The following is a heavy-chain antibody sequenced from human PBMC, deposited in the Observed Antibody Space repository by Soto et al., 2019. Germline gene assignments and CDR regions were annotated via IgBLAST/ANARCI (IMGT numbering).Heavy chain of an antibody. J-gene: IGHJ4*02. V-gene: IGHV3-11*01. CDR1: GFTFSDYY. Sequence: GGSLRLSCAASGFTFSDYYMSWIRQAPGKGLEWVSYISSSGSTIYYADSVKGRFTISRDNAKNSLYLQMNSLRAEDTAVYYWARDLEMAGTTVYDYWGQGTLVTVSS. CDR2: ISSSGSTI. D-gene: IGHD1-7*01. CDR3: ARDLEMAGTTVYDY.